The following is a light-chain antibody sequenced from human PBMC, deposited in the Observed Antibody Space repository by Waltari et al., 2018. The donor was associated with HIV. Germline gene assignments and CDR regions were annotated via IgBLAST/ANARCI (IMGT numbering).Light chain of an antibody. CDR2: GNT. CDR1: SSNIGAGYD. CDR3: QSYDSGLTAYV. V-gene: IGLV1-40*01. Sequence: QSVLTQPPSVSGAPGQRVTISCTGSSSNIGAGYDVHWFQQLPGTAPKLLIYGNTNRPAGVPDRFSGSKSGTSASLAITGLQAVDEADYYCQSYDSGLTAYVFGTGTKVTVL. J-gene: IGLJ1*01.